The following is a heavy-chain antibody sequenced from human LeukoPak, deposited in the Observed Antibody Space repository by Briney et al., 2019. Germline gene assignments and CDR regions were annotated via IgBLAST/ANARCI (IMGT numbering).Heavy chain of an antibody. CDR2: IYHSGST. CDR1: GGSISSSSYY. V-gene: IGHV4-39*07. D-gene: IGHD6-19*01. J-gene: IGHJ5*02. CDR3: ARGWRSSGWFHWFDP. Sequence: SETLSLTCTVSGGSISSSSYYWGWIRQPPGKGLEWIGSIYHSGSTYYNPSLKSRVTISVDTSKNQFSLKLSSVTAADTAVYYCARGWRSSGWFHWFDPWGQGTLVTVSS.